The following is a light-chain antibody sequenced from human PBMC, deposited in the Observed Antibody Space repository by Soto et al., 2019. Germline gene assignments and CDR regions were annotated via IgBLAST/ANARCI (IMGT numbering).Light chain of an antibody. CDR2: GAS. V-gene: IGKV3-20*01. J-gene: IGKJ2*01. Sequence: EIVLTQSPGTLSLSPGERATLSCRASQSVSSSYLAWYQQKPGQAPRLLIHGASTTASGIPDRFTGSGSGTDFTLTIRRLEPEDFAVYYCQQYGSSPMYTFGQGTKLEIK. CDR1: QSVSSSY. CDR3: QQYGSSPMYT.